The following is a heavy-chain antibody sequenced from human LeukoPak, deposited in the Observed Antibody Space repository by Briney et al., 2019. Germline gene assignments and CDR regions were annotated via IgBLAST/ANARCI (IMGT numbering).Heavy chain of an antibody. CDR2: ISVYTGNT. V-gene: IGHV1-18*01. D-gene: IGHD3-22*01. CDR3: ARSPSGYYYDSSGYYYFFDY. J-gene: IGHJ4*02. Sequence: ASVKVSCKASGYTFTSYGISWVRQAPGQGLEWMGWISVYTGNTNYAQQLQGRVTITTDESTSTAYMELSSLRSEDTAVYYCARSPSGYYYDSSGYYYFFDYWGQGTLVTVSS. CDR1: GYTFTSYG.